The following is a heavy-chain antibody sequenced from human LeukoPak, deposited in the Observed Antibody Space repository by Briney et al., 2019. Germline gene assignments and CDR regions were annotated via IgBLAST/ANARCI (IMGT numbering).Heavy chain of an antibody. CDR1: GGSISSYY. V-gene: IGHV4-59*01. J-gene: IGHJ4*02. Sequence: SETLSLTCTVSGGSISSYYWSWIRQPSGKGLEWIGYIYYSGSTNYNPSLKSRVTISVDTSKNQFSLKLSSVTAADTAVYYCARGLYWNSHYYFDYWGQGTLVTVSS. D-gene: IGHD1-7*01. CDR3: ARGLYWNSHYYFDY. CDR2: IYYSGST.